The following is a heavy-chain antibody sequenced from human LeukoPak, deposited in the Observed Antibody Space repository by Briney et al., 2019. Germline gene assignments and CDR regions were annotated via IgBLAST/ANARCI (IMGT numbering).Heavy chain of an antibody. J-gene: IGHJ4*02. CDR3: AKLTDEHSKYYYDSSGYYYGGGYYFDY. V-gene: IGHV3-53*01. CDR2: IYSGGST. D-gene: IGHD3-22*01. Sequence: PGGSLRLSCAASGFTVSSNYMSWVRQAPGKGLEWVSVIYSGGSTYYADSVKGRFTISRDNSKNTLYLQMNSLRAEDTAVYYCAKLTDEHSKYYYDSSGYYYGGGYYFDYWGQGTLVTVSS. CDR1: GFTVSSNY.